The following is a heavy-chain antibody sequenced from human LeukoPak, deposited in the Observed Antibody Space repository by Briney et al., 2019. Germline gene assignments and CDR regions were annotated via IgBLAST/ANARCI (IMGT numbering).Heavy chain of an antibody. V-gene: IGHV3-30-3*01. J-gene: IGHJ4*02. Sequence: GGSLRLSCAASGFTFSSYAMHWVRQAPGKGLEWVAVISYDGSNKYYADSVKGRFTISRDNSKNTLYLQMNSLRAEDTAVYYCARGGGYCSGGSCGRWGQGFDYWGQGTLVTVSS. CDR1: GFTFSSYA. CDR3: ARGGGYCSGGSCGRWGQGFDY. CDR2: ISYDGSNK. D-gene: IGHD2-15*01.